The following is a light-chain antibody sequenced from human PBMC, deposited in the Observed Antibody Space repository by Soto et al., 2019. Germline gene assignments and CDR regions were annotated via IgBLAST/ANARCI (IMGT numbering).Light chain of an antibody. CDR2: DAS. V-gene: IGKV3-15*01. Sequence: EIVMTQSPATLSVSPGEGVALSCRASQSVSSNLAWYQQKAGQAPRLLIYDASTRATGIPARFSGSGSVTEFTLTISSLQSEDFAVYYCQQYNNWPRTFGQGTRLEIK. CDR3: QQYNNWPRT. J-gene: IGKJ5*01. CDR1: QSVSSN.